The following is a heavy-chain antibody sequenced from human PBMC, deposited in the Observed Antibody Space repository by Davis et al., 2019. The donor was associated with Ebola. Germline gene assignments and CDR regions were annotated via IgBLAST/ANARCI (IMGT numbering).Heavy chain of an antibody. CDR2: ISSSGKT. J-gene: IGHJ4*02. Sequence: GESLKISCSASGFTFSAHTMHWVRQAPGKGLEYVSVISSSGKTYYVDSVKGRFTISRDNSQNNVYLQMTSLRVEDTAVYYCVKEGTTTIWVDSDNWGQGTLVTVAS. D-gene: IGHD1-26*01. CDR1: GFTFSAHT. CDR3: VKEGTTTIWVDSDN. V-gene: IGHV3-64D*08.